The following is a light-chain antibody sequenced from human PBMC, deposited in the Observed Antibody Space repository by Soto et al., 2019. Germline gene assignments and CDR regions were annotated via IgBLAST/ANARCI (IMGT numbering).Light chain of an antibody. J-gene: IGKJ4*01. Sequence: DIQLTQSPSFLSASVGDRVTITCRASQGICTFLAWYQQHPGTAPKRLIYDASNLQSGVPSRFSGSGSGTEFTLTISSLQPEDFATYYCQQVNNYPLTFGGGTKVDIK. CDR2: DAS. CDR3: QQVNNYPLT. V-gene: IGKV1-9*01. CDR1: QGICTF.